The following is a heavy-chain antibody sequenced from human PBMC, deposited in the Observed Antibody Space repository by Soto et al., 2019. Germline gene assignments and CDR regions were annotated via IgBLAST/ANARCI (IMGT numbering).Heavy chain of an antibody. CDR1: GGSISSSNW. Sequence: QVQLQESGPGLVKPSGTLSLTCAVSGGSISSSNWWSWVRQPPGKGLEWIGEIYHSGSTKYNPSRKSRVTISVDKSKNQFSLKLSSVTAADTAVYYCASVRGGYYYGMDVWGQGTTVTVSS. D-gene: IGHD3-10*02. J-gene: IGHJ6*02. V-gene: IGHV4-4*02. CDR2: IYHSGST. CDR3: ASVRGGYYYGMDV.